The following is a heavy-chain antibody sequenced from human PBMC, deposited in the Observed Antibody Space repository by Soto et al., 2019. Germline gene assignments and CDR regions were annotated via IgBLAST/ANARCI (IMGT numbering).Heavy chain of an antibody. Sequence: SETLSLTCIVSGVSISSYYWSWIRQPPGKGLEWIGYIYYTGSTNYNPSLKSRVTISVDTSKNQFSLKLSSVTAADTAVYYCARGSGITMVRGVITWFDPWGQGTLVTVSS. V-gene: IGHV4-59*12. CDR1: GVSISSYY. CDR2: IYYTGST. D-gene: IGHD3-10*01. J-gene: IGHJ5*02. CDR3: ARGSGITMVRGVITWFDP.